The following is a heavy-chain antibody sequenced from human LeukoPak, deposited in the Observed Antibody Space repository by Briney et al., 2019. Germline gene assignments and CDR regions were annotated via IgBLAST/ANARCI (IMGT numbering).Heavy chain of an antibody. CDR3: ARAPHDFWSAYYDNWFDP. D-gene: IGHD3-3*01. CDR1: GYTFTSYG. CDR2: ISGYNGNT. V-gene: IGHV1-18*01. J-gene: IGHJ5*02. Sequence: GASVKVSCKASGYTFTSYGISWVRQAPGQGLEWMGWISGYNGNTNYAQNLQGRVTMTTDTSTSTAYMELRSLTSDDTAVYYCARAPHDFWSAYYDNWFDPWGRGTLVTVSS.